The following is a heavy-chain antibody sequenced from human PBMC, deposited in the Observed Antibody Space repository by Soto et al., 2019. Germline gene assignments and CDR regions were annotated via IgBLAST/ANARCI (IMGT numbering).Heavy chain of an antibody. J-gene: IGHJ6*03. V-gene: IGHV3-23*01. CDR3: AKSAFKWGYDSSSSYYDMDV. CDR2: ISGSGGST. Sequence: PGGSLRLSCAASGFTFSSYAMSWVRQAPGKGLEWVSAISGSGGSTYYADSVKGRFTISRDNSKNTLYLQMNSLRAEDTAVYYCAKSAFKWGYDSSSSYYDMDVWGKGTTVNSSS. D-gene: IGHD5-12*01. CDR1: GFTFSSYA.